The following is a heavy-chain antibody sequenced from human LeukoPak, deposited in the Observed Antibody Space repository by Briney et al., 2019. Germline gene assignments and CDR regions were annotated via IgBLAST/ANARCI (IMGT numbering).Heavy chain of an antibody. J-gene: IGHJ4*02. V-gene: IGHV1-2*06. Sequence: GASVKVSCKAFGYTFSDYYMHWVRQAPRQGLEWMGRINPNSGGTNYAQKFQGRVTMITDTSITTAYMELSRLRSGDTAVYYCAKDPRNSGGYWGLGTLVTVSS. CDR3: AKDPRNSGGY. CDR1: GYTFSDYY. D-gene: IGHD4-23*01. CDR2: INPNSGGT.